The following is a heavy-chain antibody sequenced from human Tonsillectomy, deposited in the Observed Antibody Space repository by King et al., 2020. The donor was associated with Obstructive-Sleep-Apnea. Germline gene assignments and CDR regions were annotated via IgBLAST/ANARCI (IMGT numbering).Heavy chain of an antibody. Sequence: VQLVESGGGLVKPGESLRLSCAASGFTFSNAWMSWVRQAPGKGLEWVGRIKSKTDGTTPDYAAPVKGRFTISRDDSKNTLYLQMSSLKTEDTAVYYCTKGPIGCYFDYWGQGSLVTVSS. D-gene: IGHD6-19*01. CDR3: TKGPIGCYFDY. V-gene: IGHV3-15*01. J-gene: IGHJ4*02. CDR2: IKSKTDGTTP. CDR1: GFTFSNAW.